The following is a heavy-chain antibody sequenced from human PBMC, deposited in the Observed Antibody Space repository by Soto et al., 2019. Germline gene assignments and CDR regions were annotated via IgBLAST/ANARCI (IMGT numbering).Heavy chain of an antibody. J-gene: IGHJ4*02. CDR2: ISYDGSNK. V-gene: IGHV3-30-3*01. CDR1: GFTFSSYA. CDR3: ARDPSRPYCSGGSCYYDY. D-gene: IGHD2-15*01. Sequence: GGSLRLSCAASGFTFSSYAMHWVRQAPGKGLEWVAVISYDGSNKYYADSVKGRFTISRDNSKNTLYLQMNSLRAEDTAVYYCARDPSRPYCSGGSCYYDYWGQGTLVTVSS.